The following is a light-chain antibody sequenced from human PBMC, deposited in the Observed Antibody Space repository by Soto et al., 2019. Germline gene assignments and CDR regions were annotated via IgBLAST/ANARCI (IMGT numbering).Light chain of an antibody. CDR3: LLSFSGTHVV. Sequence: QAVVTQEPSLTVSPGGTVTLTCGSSTGAVTSGHYPYWFQQKSGQAPRALIYDTSNKHSWTPARFSGSLPGGKAALTLSGAQPEDEAEYYCLLSFSGTHVVFGGGTKVTVL. J-gene: IGLJ2*01. CDR2: DTS. V-gene: IGLV7-46*01. CDR1: TGAVTSGHY.